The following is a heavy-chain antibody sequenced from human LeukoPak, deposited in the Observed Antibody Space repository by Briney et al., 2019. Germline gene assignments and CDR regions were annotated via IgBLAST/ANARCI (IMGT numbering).Heavy chain of an antibody. Sequence: ASVKVSCKASGYTFTGYYMHWVRQAPGQGLEWMGWINPNSGGAHYAQKFQGRLSMTRDTSLNTAYMELSSLRSDDTAVYYCARDILGRSNGGSNYFGMEVWGQGTTVTVSS. V-gene: IGHV1-2*02. D-gene: IGHD2-15*01. CDR1: GYTFTGYY. J-gene: IGHJ6*02. CDR3: ARDILGRSNGGSNYFGMEV. CDR2: INPNSGGA.